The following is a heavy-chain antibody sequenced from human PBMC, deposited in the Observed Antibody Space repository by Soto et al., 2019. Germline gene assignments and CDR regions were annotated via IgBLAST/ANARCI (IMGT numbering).Heavy chain of an antibody. D-gene: IGHD3-10*01. CDR1: GFTFSSYS. J-gene: IGHJ4*02. V-gene: IGHV3-21*01. CDR3: ARDEGTYYYGSGSLTFDY. Sequence: PGGSLRLSCAASGFTFSSYSMNWVRQAPGKGLEWVSSISSSSSYIYYADSVKGRFTISRDNAKNSLYLQMNSLRAEDTAVYYCARDEGTYYYGSGSLTFDYWGQGTLVTVSS. CDR2: ISSSSSYI.